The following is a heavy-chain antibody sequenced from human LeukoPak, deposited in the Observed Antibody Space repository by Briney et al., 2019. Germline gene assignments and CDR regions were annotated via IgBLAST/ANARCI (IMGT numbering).Heavy chain of an antibody. CDR2: IYYSGST. V-gene: IGHV4-59*01. CDR1: GGSISSYY. Sequence: SETLSLTCTVSGGSISSYYWSWIRQPPGKGLGWIGNIYYSGSTNYNPSLKSRVTISGDTSKNQFSPKLSSVTAADTAVYYCARGAYYESSGFFDYWGQGTLVTVSS. CDR3: ARGAYYESSGFFDY. J-gene: IGHJ4*02. D-gene: IGHD3-22*01.